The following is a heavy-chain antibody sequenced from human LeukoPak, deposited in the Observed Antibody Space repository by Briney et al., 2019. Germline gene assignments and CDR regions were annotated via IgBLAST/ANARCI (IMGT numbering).Heavy chain of an antibody. CDR2: IYYSGST. CDR3: ARLNIVVVPAAIVSWFDP. V-gene: IGHV4-59*08. D-gene: IGHD2-2*01. CDR1: GGSISSYY. J-gene: IGHJ5*02. Sequence: SETLSLTCTVSGGSISSYYWSWIRQPPGKGLEWIGYIYYSGSTNYNPSLKSRVTISVNTSKNQFSLKLSSVTAADTAVYYCARLNIVVVPAAIVSWFDPWGQGTLVTVSS.